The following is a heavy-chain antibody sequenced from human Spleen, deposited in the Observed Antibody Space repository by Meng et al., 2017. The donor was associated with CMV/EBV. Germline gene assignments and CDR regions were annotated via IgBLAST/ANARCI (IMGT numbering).Heavy chain of an antibody. V-gene: IGHV3-13*01. D-gene: IGHD5-18*01. Sequence: GGSLRLSCAASGFTFSSYDIHWVRQATGKGLEWVSGIGAAGDTYFPGSVKGRFTISRENAKNSLYLQMNSLRAEDTAVYYCAKGVIYSSEGMDVWGQGTTVTVSS. CDR2: IGAAGDT. J-gene: IGHJ6*02. CDR3: AKGVIYSSEGMDV. CDR1: GFTFSSYD.